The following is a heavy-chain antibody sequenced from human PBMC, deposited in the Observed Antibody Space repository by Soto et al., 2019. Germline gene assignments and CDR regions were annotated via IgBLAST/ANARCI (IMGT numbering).Heavy chain of an antibody. CDR3: ARRAVRAQYEGWIDY. CDR1: GGCISSSSYY. J-gene: IGHJ4*02. Sequence: SETLSLTCTVSGGCISSSSYYWGWIRQPPGKGLEWIGSIYYSGSTYYNPSLKSRVTISVDTSKNQFSLKLSSVTAADTAVYYCARRAVRAQYEGWIDYWGQGTLVTVSS. D-gene: IGHD4-4*01. V-gene: IGHV4-39*01. CDR2: IYYSGST.